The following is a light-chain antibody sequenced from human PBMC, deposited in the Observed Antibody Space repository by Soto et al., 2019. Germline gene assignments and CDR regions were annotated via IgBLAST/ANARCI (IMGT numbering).Light chain of an antibody. V-gene: IGLV2-18*02. J-gene: IGLJ2*01. CDR2: EVN. CDR3: SPYTSGSTVVV. CDR1: SSDVGSYNR. Sequence: QSALTQPPSVSGSPGQSVTISCTGTSSDVGSYNRVSWYQQPPVTVPKLMIYEVNNRPSGVPDRFSGSKSGNTASLTISGLQAEDEADYYCSPYTSGSTVVVFGGGTKLTVL.